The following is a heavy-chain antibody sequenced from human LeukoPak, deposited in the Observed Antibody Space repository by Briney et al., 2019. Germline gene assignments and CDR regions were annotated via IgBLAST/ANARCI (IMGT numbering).Heavy chain of an antibody. V-gene: IGHV3-9*01. CDR3: AKGTRFRQWLTSYYYYYGMDV. D-gene: IGHD6-19*01. J-gene: IGHJ6*02. Sequence: PGGSLRLSCAASGFTFDDYAMHWVRQAPGKGLEWVSGISWNSGSIGYADSVKGRFTISRDNAKNSLYLQMNSLRAEDTALYYCAKGTRFRQWLTSYYYYYGMDVWGQGTTVTVPS. CDR1: GFTFDDYA. CDR2: ISWNSGSI.